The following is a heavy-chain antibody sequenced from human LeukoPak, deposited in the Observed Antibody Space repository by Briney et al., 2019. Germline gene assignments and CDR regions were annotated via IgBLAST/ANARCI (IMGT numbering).Heavy chain of an antibody. D-gene: IGHD5-12*01. J-gene: IGHJ6*03. CDR2: ISAYNGNT. V-gene: IGHV1-18*01. CDR3: ARNIVFNLAPIYYYMDV. CDR1: GYTFPSYG. Sequence: ASVKVSCKASGYTFPSYGISWVRQAPGQGLEWMGWISAYNGNTNYAQKLQGRVTMTTDTSTSTAYMELRSLRSDDSAVYYCARNIVFNLAPIYYYMDVWGKGTTVTVSS.